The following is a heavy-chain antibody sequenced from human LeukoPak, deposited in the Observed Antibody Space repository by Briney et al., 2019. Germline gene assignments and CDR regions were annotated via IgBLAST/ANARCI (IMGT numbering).Heavy chain of an antibody. CDR2: IYYSGST. J-gene: IGHJ5*02. CDR1: GGSISSSSYY. Sequence: ASETLSLTCTVSGGSISSSSYYWSWIRQPPGKGLEWIGYIYYSGSTNYNPSLKSRVTISVDTSKNQFSLKLSSVTAADTAVYYCARGRNYYDSSGYYSNWFDPWGQGTLVTVSS. CDR3: ARGRNYYDSSGYYSNWFDP. V-gene: IGHV4-61*01. D-gene: IGHD3-22*01.